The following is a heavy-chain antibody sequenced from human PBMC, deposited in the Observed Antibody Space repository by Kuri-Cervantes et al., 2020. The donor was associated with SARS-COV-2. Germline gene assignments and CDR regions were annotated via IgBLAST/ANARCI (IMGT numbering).Heavy chain of an antibody. V-gene: IGHV1-69*13. CDR3: ARGPSAMATISYNWFDP. CDR2: IIPIFGTA. CDR1: GGTFSSYA. J-gene: IGHJ5*02. Sequence: SVKVSCKASGGTFSSYAISWVRQAPGQGLEWMGGIIPIFGTANYAQKFQGRVTITADESTSTAYMELSSLRPEDTAVYYCARGPSAMATISYNWFDPWGQGTLVTVSS. D-gene: IGHD5-24*01.